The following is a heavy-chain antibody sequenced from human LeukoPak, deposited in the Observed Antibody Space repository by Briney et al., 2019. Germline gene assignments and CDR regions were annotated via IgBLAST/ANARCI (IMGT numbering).Heavy chain of an antibody. D-gene: IGHD3-22*01. V-gene: IGHV3-23*01. Sequence: GGSLRLSCAASGFTFSSYAMSWVRQAPGKGLEWVSAISGSGGSTYYADSVKGRFTISRDNSKNTLYLQMNSLRAEDTAVYYCAKDPGTSYYYDSSGYGGWGQGTLVTVSS. CDR3: AKDPGTSYYYDSSGYGG. CDR2: ISGSGGST. J-gene: IGHJ4*02. CDR1: GFTFSSYA.